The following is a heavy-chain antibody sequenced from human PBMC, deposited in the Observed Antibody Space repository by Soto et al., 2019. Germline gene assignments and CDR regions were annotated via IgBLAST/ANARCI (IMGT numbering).Heavy chain of an antibody. J-gene: IGHJ4*02. CDR3: AKGADYDILTGYYNTLFDY. V-gene: IGHV3-23*01. Sequence: PGGSLRLSCAASGFTFSSYAMSWVRQAPGKGLEWVSAISGSGGSTYYADSVKGRFTISRDNSKNTLYLQMNSLRAEDTAVYYCAKGADYDILTGYYNTLFDYWGQGTLVTVSS. D-gene: IGHD3-9*01. CDR2: ISGSGGST. CDR1: GFTFSSYA.